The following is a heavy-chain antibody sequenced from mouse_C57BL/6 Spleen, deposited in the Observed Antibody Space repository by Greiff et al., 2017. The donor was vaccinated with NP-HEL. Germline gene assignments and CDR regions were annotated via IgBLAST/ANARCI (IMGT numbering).Heavy chain of an antibody. CDR1: GFTFSDYY. CDR3: ARQGITTVDSWFAY. J-gene: IGHJ3*01. Sequence: EVMLVESGGGLVQPGGSLKLSCAASGFTFSDYYMYWVRQTPEKRLEWVAYISNGGGSTYYPDTVKGRFTISRDNAKNTLYLQMSRLKSEDTAMYYCARQGITTVDSWFAYWGQGTLVTVSA. CDR2: ISNGGGST. V-gene: IGHV5-12*01. D-gene: IGHD1-1*01.